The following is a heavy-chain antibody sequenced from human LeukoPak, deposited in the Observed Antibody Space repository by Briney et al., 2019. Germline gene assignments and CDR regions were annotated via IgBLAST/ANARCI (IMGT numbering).Heavy chain of an antibody. D-gene: IGHD3-22*01. Sequence: GRSLRLSCAASGFTFSRSAMSLVRQAPGKGLEWVSGISGSGGDTYYTDSVKGRFTISRDNSKTTVYLQMNSLTTEDTAEYYCAKEGRLTVAAVVVENYFDYWGQGTPVTVSA. CDR2: ISGSGGDT. J-gene: IGHJ4*02. CDR3: AKEGRLTVAAVVVENYFDY. CDR1: GFTFSRSA. V-gene: IGHV3-23*01.